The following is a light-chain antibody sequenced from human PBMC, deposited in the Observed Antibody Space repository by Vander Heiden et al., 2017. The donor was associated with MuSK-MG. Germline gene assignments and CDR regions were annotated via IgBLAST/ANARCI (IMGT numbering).Light chain of an antibody. CDR2: EVS. CDR1: SSDVGDYNY. J-gene: IGLJ2*01. Sequence: QSALTQPASVSGSPGQSITISCTGTSSDVGDYNYVSWYQQHPGKAPKLLNYEVSNRPSGVSHRFSGSKSGNTASLTISGLQAEDESDYYCSSYTTSSTLLVFGGGTKLTVL. CDR3: SSYTTSSTLLV. V-gene: IGLV2-14*01.